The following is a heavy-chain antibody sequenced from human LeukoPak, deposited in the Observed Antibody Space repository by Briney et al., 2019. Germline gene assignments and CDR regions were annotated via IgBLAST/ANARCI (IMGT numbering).Heavy chain of an antibody. D-gene: IGHD1-26*01. CDR3: ARKVLVGATTIDY. CDR1: GGSFSGYY. Sequence: SETLSLTCAVYGGSFSGYYWSWIRQPPGKGLEWIGEINHSGSTNYNPSLKSRVTISVDMSKNQFSLKLSSVTAADTAVYYCARKVLVGATTIDYWGQGTLVTVSS. V-gene: IGHV4-34*01. J-gene: IGHJ4*02. CDR2: INHSGST.